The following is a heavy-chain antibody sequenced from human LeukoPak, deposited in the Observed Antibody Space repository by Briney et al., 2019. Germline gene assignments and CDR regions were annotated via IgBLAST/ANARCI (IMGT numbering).Heavy chain of an antibody. CDR2: IIPSFGTA. CDR3: ARDPGITGTTHYYYYGMDV. D-gene: IGHD1-7*01. CDR1: GGTFSSYA. Sequence: SVKVSCKASGGTFSSYAISWVRQAPGQGLEWMGGIIPSFGTANYAQKFQGRVTITADESTSTAYMELSSLRSEDTAVYYCARDPGITGTTHYYYYGMDVWGQGTTVTVSS. V-gene: IGHV1-69*01. J-gene: IGHJ6*02.